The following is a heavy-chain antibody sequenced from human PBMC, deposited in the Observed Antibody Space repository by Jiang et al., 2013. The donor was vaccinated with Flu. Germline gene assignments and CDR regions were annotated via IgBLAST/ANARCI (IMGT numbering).Heavy chain of an antibody. V-gene: IGHV5-51*01. CDR1: YW. J-gene: IGHJ4*02. CDR2: IYPGDSDT. Sequence: YWIGWVRQMPGKGLEWMGIIYPGDSDTRYSPSFQGQVTISADKSIVYLQWSSLKASDTAMYYCARHVYGDYVIVDYWGQGTLVTVSS. CDR3: ARHVYGDYVIVDY. D-gene: IGHD4-17*01.